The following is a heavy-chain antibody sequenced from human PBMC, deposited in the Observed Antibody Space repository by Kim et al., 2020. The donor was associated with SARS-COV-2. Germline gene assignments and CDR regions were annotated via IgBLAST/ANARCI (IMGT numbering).Heavy chain of an antibody. V-gene: IGHV3-30*18. J-gene: IGHJ6*02. CDR2: ISYDGSNK. CDR1: GFTFSSYG. D-gene: IGHD4-17*01. Sequence: GGSLRLSCAASGFTFSSYGMHWVRQAPGKGLEWVAVISYDGSNKYYADSVKGRFTISRDNSKNTLYLQMNSLRAEDTAVYYCAKDRKTTGDYRYYYYYYGMDVWGQGTTVTVSS. CDR3: AKDRKTTGDYRYYYYYYGMDV.